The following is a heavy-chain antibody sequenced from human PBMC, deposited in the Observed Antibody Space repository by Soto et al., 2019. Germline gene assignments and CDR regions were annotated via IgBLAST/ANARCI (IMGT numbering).Heavy chain of an antibody. CDR3: TTSWSGSYYVDY. D-gene: IGHD1-26*01. CDR2: IQSNPDGGTT. J-gene: IGHJ4*02. CDR1: GFSATNPW. V-gene: IGHV3-15*01. Sequence: RGSLSPSCAASGFSATNPWMGWVSHAPGEVLGWVGRIQSNPDGGTTNYDAPVKGRVTISTDDSTQKLYMQMSSLTTEDTAVYYCTTSWSGSYYVDYWGQGNLVTVSS.